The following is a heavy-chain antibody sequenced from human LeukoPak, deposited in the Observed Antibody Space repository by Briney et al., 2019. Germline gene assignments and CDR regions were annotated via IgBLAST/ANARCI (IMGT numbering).Heavy chain of an antibody. J-gene: IGHJ3*02. Sequence: ASVKVSCKASGYTFTSYGISWVRQAPGQGLEWMGWISAYNGNTNYAQRLQGRVTMTTDTSTSTAYMELRSLRSDDTAVYYCARVIVVVVAATSTPDAFDIWGQGTMVTVSS. CDR3: ARVIVVVVAATSTPDAFDI. D-gene: IGHD2-15*01. CDR2: ISAYNGNT. CDR1: GYTFTSYG. V-gene: IGHV1-18*01.